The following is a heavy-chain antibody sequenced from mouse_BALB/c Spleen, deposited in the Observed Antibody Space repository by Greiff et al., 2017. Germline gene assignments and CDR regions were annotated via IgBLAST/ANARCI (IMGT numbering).Heavy chain of an antibody. CDR1: GFTFSSYA. CDR3: AREEYGVSCALDY. V-gene: IGHV5-9-4*01. Sequence: EVKLLESGGGLVKPGGSLKLSCAASGFTFSSYAMSWVRQSPEKRLEWVAEISSGGSYTYYPDTVTGRFTISRDNAKNTLYLEWSSLRSEDTAMYYFAREEYGVSCALDYGGQGTSVTVSS. J-gene: IGHJ4*01. CDR2: ISSGGSYT. D-gene: IGHD2-10*02.